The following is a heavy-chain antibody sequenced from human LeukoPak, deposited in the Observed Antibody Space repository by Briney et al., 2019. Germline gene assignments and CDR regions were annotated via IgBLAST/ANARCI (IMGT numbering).Heavy chain of an antibody. Sequence: GGSLRLSCTASGFTFGDYAMSWFRQAPGKGLEWVGFIRSKAYGGTTEYAGSVKGRFTISRDDSKSIAYLQMNSLKTEDTAVYYCTSHGSGSYYDYWGQGTLVTVSS. D-gene: IGHD3-10*01. J-gene: IGHJ4*02. CDR3: TSHGSGSYYDY. CDR2: IRSKAYGGTT. V-gene: IGHV3-49*03. CDR1: GFTFGDYA.